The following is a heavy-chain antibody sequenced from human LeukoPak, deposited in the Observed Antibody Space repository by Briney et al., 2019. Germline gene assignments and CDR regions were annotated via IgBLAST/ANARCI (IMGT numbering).Heavy chain of an antibody. CDR2: MNPNSGST. CDR1: GYTFTSYD. Sequence: ASVKVSCKASGYTFTSYDINWVRQATGQGLEWMGWMNPNSGSTGYAHKFQGRVTMTRNTSISTAYMELSSLRSEDTAVYYCARVRDYGDFDYFDYWGQGTLVTVSS. D-gene: IGHD4-17*01. J-gene: IGHJ4*02. V-gene: IGHV1-8*01. CDR3: ARVRDYGDFDYFDY.